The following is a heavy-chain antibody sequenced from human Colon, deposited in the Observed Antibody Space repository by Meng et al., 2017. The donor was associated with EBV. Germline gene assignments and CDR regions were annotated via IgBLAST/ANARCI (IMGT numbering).Heavy chain of an antibody. Sequence: QLRGAGPALVTPSETLSFTCSVLGGSTSNSYYYWPWIRQPPGKGLEWIGSVYNTGSTYHNPSLRSRLTISLGTSKTQFSLNLNSVTAADTAVYYCARGQYSSTFPGYWYFDLWGRGTLVTVSS. CDR3: ARGQYSSTFPGYWYFDL. CDR1: GGSTSNSYYY. V-gene: IGHV4-39*07. J-gene: IGHJ2*01. CDR2: VYNTGST. D-gene: IGHD2-2*01.